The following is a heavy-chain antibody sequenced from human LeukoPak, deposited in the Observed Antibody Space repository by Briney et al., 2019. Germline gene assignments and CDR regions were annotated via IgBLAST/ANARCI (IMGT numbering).Heavy chain of an antibody. V-gene: IGHV3-30*03. CDR1: GFTFSSYG. J-gene: IGHJ5*02. CDR3: ARGQWFGELLYNWFDP. Sequence: GRSLRLSCAASGFTFSSYGMHWVRQAPGKGLEWVAVISYDGSNKYYADSVKGRFTISRDNSKNTLYLQMNSLRAEDTAVYYCARGQWFGELLYNWFDPWGQGTLVTVSS. D-gene: IGHD3-10*01. CDR2: ISYDGSNK.